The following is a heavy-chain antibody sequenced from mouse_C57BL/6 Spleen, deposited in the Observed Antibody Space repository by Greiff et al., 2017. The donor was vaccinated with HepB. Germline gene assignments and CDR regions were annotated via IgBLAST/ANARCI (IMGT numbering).Heavy chain of an antibody. CDR1: GFTFSDYG. Sequence: EVKLMESGGGLVKPGGSLKLSCAASGFTFSDYGMHWVRQAPEKGLEWVAYISSGSSTIYYADTVTGRFTISRDNAKNTLFLQMTSLRSEDTAMYYCAREGIDGYYVYYAMDYWGQGTSVTVSS. CDR3: AREGIDGYYVYYAMDY. D-gene: IGHD2-3*01. CDR2: ISSGSSTI. V-gene: IGHV5-17*01. J-gene: IGHJ4*01.